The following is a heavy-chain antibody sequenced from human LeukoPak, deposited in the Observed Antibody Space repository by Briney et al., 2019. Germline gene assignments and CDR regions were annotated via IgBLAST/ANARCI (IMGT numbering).Heavy chain of an antibody. V-gene: IGHV4-30-4*01. J-gene: IGHJ4*02. CDR3: ASRPESEAYFDY. Sequence: SQTLSLTCTVSGGSISSGDYYWSWIRQPPGRGLEFIGYIYHSGNTYYNPSLKSRVTISVDTSKNQFSLKLSSVTAADTAVYYCASRPESEAYFDYWGQGTQVTVSS. CDR2: IYHSGNT. CDR1: GGSISSGDYY.